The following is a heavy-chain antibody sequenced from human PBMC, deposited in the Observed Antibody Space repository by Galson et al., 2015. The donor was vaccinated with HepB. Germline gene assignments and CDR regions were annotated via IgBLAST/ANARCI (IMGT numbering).Heavy chain of an antibody. D-gene: IGHD2-2*01. J-gene: IGHJ4*02. Sequence: SLRLSCAASGFTFSSYAMHWVRQAPGKGLEYVSAISSNGGSTYYANSVKGRFTISRDNSKNTLYLQMGSLRAEDMAVYYCARGYCSSTSCYFDYWGQGTLVTVSS. CDR2: ISSNGGST. CDR3: ARGYCSSTSCYFDY. CDR1: GFTFSSYA. V-gene: IGHV3-64*01.